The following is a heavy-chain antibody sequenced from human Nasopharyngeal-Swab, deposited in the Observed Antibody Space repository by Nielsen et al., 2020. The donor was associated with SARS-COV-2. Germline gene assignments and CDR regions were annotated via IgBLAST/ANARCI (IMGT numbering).Heavy chain of an antibody. D-gene: IGHD3/OR15-3a*01. CDR3: ARVHVDDYFWTGYHFEY. Sequence: SETLSLTCTVSGVSMNSYYWYWIRQPPGKGLEWIGYVFNSGSTEYSPSLKGRATISVDTSNNQFSLKLSSVTAADTAVYFCARVHVDDYFWTGYHFEYWGQGTLVTVSS. J-gene: IGHJ4*02. CDR2: VFNSGST. V-gene: IGHV4-59*01. CDR1: GVSMNSYY.